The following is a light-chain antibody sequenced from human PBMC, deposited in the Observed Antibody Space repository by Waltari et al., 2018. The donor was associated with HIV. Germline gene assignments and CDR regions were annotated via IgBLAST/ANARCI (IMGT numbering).Light chain of an antibody. CDR3: QQYYSTPYT. CDR2: WAS. J-gene: IGKJ2*01. Sequence: DIVMTPSPDSLIVILGERATLNCKASPSVLYSSNNKNYLAWYQQKAGQPPKLPIYWASTRESGVPDRFSASGSGTDFSLTISSLQAEDVAVYYCQQYYSTPYTFGQGTKLEIK. CDR1: PSVLYSSNNKNY. V-gene: IGKV4-1*01.